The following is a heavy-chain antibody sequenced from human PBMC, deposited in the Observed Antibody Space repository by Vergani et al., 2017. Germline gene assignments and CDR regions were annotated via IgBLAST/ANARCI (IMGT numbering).Heavy chain of an antibody. V-gene: IGHV5-51*01. CDR1: GYTFTSYW. D-gene: IGHD2-15*01. CDR3: ARLLGDIVALPPSGGSSYAFDI. J-gene: IGHJ3*02. CDR2: IYPGDSDT. Sequence: EVQLVQSGAEVKQPGESLKISCKGSGYTFTSYWIGWVRQMPGKGLEWMGIIYPGDSDTRYSPSFQGQVTISADKSISTAYLQWSSLKASDTAMYYCARLLGDIVALPPSGGSSYAFDIWGQGTMVTVSS.